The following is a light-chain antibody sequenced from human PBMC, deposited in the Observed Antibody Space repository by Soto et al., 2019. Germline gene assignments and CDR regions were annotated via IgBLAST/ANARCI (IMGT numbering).Light chain of an antibody. CDR2: RAS. CDR1: QSLSGN. CDR3: QQYSKWPPWT. Sequence: EIVMTQSPATLAGSPGETVTLSGRASQSLSGNLAWYQQKPGQAPRLLIFRASTRATGVPARFGGRGSGTEFTLTISGLQSEDFAVYYCQQYSKWPPWTFGPGTKVDI. V-gene: IGKV3-15*01. J-gene: IGKJ1*01.